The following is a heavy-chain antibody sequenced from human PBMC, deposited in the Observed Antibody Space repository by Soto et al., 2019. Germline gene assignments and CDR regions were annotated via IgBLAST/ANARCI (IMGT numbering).Heavy chain of an antibody. D-gene: IGHD5-18*01. CDR2: IYYSGST. J-gene: IGHJ5*02. CDR1: GGSISSSSYY. V-gene: IGHV4-61*01. Sequence: SETLSLTCTVSGGSISSSSYYWAWIRQPPGKGLEWIGYIYYSGSTNYTPSLKSRVTISVDTSKNQFSLKLSSVTAADTAVYYCARDSGYNYGSFRWFDPWGQGTLVTVSS. CDR3: ARDSGYNYGSFRWFDP.